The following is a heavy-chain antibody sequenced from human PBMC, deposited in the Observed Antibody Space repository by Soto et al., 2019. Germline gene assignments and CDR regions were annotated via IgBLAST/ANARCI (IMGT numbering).Heavy chain of an antibody. J-gene: IGHJ4*02. Sequence: QVQLQESGPGLVKPSQTLSLTCTVSGGSIHDYYWVWIRQPPGKGLEWIGSIFYTGSTDYNPSRKSRVTRSLATSKNQFSLNLSSVTAADTAVYYCARVNRGAFDHWGQGALVTVSS. CDR2: IFYTGST. CDR1: GGSIHDYY. V-gene: IGHV4-59*01. CDR3: ARVNRGAFDH.